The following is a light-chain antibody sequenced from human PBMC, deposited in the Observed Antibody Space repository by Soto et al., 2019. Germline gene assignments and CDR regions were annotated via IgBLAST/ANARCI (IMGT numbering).Light chain of an antibody. J-gene: IGLJ1*01. CDR3: QAWDINTAV. V-gene: IGLV3-1*01. CDR2: EDY. CDR1: KLGDKF. Sequence: SSELTQPPSVSVSPGQTASFTCSGDKLGDKFACWYQQKPGQSPVLVIYEDYKRPSGIPERFSGSNSGNTATLTISDTQAMDEADYYCQAWDINTAVFGTGTKVTVL.